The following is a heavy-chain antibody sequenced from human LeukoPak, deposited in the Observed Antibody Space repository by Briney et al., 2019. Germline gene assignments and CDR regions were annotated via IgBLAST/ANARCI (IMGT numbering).Heavy chain of an antibody. D-gene: IGHD1-26*01. J-gene: IGHJ3*02. CDR2: ISSSSSYI. CDR1: GFTFSSYS. Sequence: GGSLRLSCAASGFTFSSYSMNWIRQAPGKGLEWVSSISSSSSYIYYADSVKGRFTISRDNAKNSLYLQMNSLRAEDTAVYYCARDSQELLGAFDIWGQGTMVTVSS. CDR3: ARDSQELLGAFDI. V-gene: IGHV3-21*01.